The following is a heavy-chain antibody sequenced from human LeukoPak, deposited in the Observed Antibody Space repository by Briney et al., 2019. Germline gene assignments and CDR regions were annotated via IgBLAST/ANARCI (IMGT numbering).Heavy chain of an antibody. V-gene: IGHV3-30*04. J-gene: IGHJ6*03. CDR3: AKEGHSSSWYDPIYYYYYMDV. Sequence: PGRSLRLSCAASGFTFSSYAMHWVRQAPGKGLEWVAVISYDGSNKYYADSVKGRFTISRDNSKNTLYLQMNSLRAEGTAVYYCAKEGHSSSWYDPIYYYYYMDVWGKGTTVTVSS. CDR1: GFTFSSYA. D-gene: IGHD6-13*01. CDR2: ISYDGSNK.